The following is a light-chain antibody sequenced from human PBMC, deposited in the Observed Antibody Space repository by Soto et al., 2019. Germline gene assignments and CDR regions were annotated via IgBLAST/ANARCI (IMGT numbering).Light chain of an antibody. CDR3: QQYGSSPPIT. Sequence: EIVLTQSPGTLSLSPGERATLSCRASQSVSSSYLAWYQQKPGQAPRLLIYGASSRATGIPDRFSGSGSGTDFTLTISILEPEDFAVYYCQQYGSSPPITCGQGTRLEIK. CDR2: GAS. V-gene: IGKV3-20*01. CDR1: QSVSSSY. J-gene: IGKJ5*01.